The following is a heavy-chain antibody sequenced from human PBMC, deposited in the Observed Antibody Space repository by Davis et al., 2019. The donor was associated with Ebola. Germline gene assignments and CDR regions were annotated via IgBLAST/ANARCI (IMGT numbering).Heavy chain of an antibody. D-gene: IGHD4-23*01. J-gene: IGHJ4*02. V-gene: IGHV3-11*01. Sequence: GESLKISCAASGFTFSDYYMSWIRQAPGKGLEWVSDISNSGSTIFYVDSVKGRFTISRDNAKSSLYLQLNSLRAEDTAVYYCARGPSTGNSFTYWGQGTLVTVSS. CDR3: ARGPSTGNSFTY. CDR2: ISNSGSTI. CDR1: GFTFSDYY.